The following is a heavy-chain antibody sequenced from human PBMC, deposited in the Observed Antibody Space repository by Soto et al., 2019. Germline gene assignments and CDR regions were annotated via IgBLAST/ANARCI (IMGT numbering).Heavy chain of an antibody. V-gene: IGHV4-61*01. CDR1: GGSVSSGSYY. CDR3: ARQGVVAAAKRFDY. D-gene: IGHD2-15*01. Sequence: PSETLSLTCTVSGGSVSSGSYYWSWIRQPPGKGLEWIGYIYYSGSTNYNPSLKSRVTISVDTSKNQFSLKLSSVTAADTAVYYCARQGVVAAAKRFDYWGQGTLVTVSS. J-gene: IGHJ4*02. CDR2: IYYSGST.